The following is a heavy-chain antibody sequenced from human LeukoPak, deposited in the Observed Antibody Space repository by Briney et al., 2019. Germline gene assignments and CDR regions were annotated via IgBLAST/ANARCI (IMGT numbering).Heavy chain of an antibody. D-gene: IGHD6-6*01. V-gene: IGHV3-23*01. CDR2: ISGSGGST. J-gene: IGHJ4*02. CDR1: GFTFSSYA. CDR3: AKDRGRYSSSSGYFDY. Sequence: GGSLRLSCAASGFTFSSYAMSWVRQAPGKGREWGSAISGSGGSTYYADSVKGRFTISRDNSKNTLYLQMNSLRAEDRAVYYCAKDRGRYSSSSGYFDYWGQGTLVTVSS.